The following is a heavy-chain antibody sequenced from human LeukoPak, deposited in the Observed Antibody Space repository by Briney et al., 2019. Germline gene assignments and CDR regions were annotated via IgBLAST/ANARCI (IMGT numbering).Heavy chain of an antibody. CDR2: IKQDVTEK. D-gene: IGHD6-19*01. V-gene: IGHV3-7*03. CDR3: ARDPTYSSGWFNY. CDR1: GFTFSSYW. J-gene: IGHJ4*02. Sequence: GGSLRLSCAASGFTFSSYWMSWVRQAPGKGLEWVAYIKQDVTEKYYVDSVKGRFTISRDNAKNSLYLQVNSLRAEDTALYYCARDPTYSSGWFNYWGQGTLVTVSS.